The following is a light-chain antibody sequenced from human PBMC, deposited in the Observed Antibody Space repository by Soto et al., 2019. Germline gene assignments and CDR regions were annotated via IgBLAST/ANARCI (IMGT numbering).Light chain of an antibody. V-gene: IGLV2-23*02. J-gene: IGLJ2*01. Sequence: QSVLTQPASVSGSPGQSITISCTGSSGDVGTYNLVSWYQQHPGRAPKLIIFEVNKRPSGVSNRFSGSKSGNTASLAISGLQADDEADYHCCSYAGRSTVVCGGGTKVTVL. CDR1: SGDVGTYNL. CDR2: EVN. CDR3: CSYAGRSTVV.